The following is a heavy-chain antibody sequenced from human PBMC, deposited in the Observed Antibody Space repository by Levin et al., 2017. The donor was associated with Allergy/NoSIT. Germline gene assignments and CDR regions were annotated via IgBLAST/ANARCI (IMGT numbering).Heavy chain of an antibody. Sequence: GGSLRLSCAASGFNFSTYVFHWVRQAPGKGLEWVAVMSDDGTTKYYADSVKGRFAISRENSKNTVYLHMNSLRIDDSAVYYCTRLDYWGRGTLVAVSS. CDR1: GFNFSTYV. V-gene: IGHV3-30*09. J-gene: IGHJ4*02. D-gene: IGHD6-25*01. CDR3: TRLDY. CDR2: MSDDGTTK.